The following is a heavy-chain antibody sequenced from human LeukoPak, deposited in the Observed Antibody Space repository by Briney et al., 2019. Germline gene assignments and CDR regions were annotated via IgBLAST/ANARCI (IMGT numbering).Heavy chain of an antibody. D-gene: IGHD2-21*02. CDR2: ISGGGFGT. Sequence: PGGSLRLSCAASGFTFSNYAMSWVRQAPGKGLEWVSAISGGGFGTYYADSVKGRFTISRDNPKNTLYLQTNSLRAEDTAVYYCVQMAPYCGGDCYFDYWSQGTLVTVSS. CDR1: GFTFSNYA. V-gene: IGHV3-23*01. J-gene: IGHJ4*02. CDR3: VQMAPYCGGDCYFDY.